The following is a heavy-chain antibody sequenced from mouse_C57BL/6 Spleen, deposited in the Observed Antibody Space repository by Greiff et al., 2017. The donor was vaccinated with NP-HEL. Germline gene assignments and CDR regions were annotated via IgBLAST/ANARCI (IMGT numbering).Heavy chain of an antibody. CDR3: ARGNLLLRYYYAMDY. V-gene: IGHV1-53*01. J-gene: IGHJ4*01. CDR2: INPSNGGT. CDR1: GYTFTSYW. D-gene: IGHD1-1*01. Sequence: QVQLQQPGTELVKPGASVKLSCKASGYTFTSYWMHWVKQRPGQGLEWIGNINPSNGGTNYNEKFKSKATLTVDKSSSTAYMQLSSLTSEDSAVYYCARGNLLLRYYYAMDYWGQGTSVTVSS.